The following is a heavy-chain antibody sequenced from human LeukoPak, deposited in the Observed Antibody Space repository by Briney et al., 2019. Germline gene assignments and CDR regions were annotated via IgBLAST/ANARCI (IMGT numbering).Heavy chain of an antibody. V-gene: IGHV4-39*07. CDR3: TRDLSSAWFYH. Sequence: TSETLSLTSTASGGSISTRNYFWGWIRQPPGKGLEWIGTISYSGSTYYNPSLKSRVTMAVDTSKNQVSLKVRSVTAADTAVYYCTRDLSSAWFYHWGQGTLVTVSS. D-gene: IGHD6-13*01. CDR1: GGSISTRNYF. J-gene: IGHJ5*02. CDR2: ISYSGST.